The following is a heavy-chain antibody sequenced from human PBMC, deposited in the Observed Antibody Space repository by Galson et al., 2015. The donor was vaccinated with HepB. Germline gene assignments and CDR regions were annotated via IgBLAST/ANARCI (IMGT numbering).Heavy chain of an antibody. V-gene: IGHV3-11*05. Sequence: SLRLSCAASGFTFSDYYMSWIRQAPGKGLEWVSYISSSSSYTNYADSVKGRFTISRDNAKNSLYLQMNSLRAEDTAVYYCARVAGGRPRGYYGMDVWGQGTTVTVSS. J-gene: IGHJ6*02. CDR2: ISSSSSYT. D-gene: IGHD3-10*01. CDR1: GFTFSDYY. CDR3: ARVAGGRPRGYYGMDV.